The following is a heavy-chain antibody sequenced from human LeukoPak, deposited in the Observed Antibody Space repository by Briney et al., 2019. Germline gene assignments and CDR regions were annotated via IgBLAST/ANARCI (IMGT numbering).Heavy chain of an antibody. CDR2: IWYDGGNK. D-gene: IGHD6-13*01. V-gene: IGHV3-33*06. Sequence: GGSLRLSCAASGFSFSGYGMHWVRQAPGKGLEWVAVIWYDGGNKYYADSVKGRFTISRDNSKNTLYLQMNSLRAEDTAVYYCAKSLYISSWYYDDWGQGTLVTVSA. J-gene: IGHJ4*02. CDR3: AKSLYISSWYYDD. CDR1: GFSFSGYG.